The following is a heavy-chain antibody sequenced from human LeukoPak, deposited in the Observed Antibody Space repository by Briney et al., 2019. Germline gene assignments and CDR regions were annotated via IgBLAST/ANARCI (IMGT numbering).Heavy chain of an antibody. CDR1: GFIFSSTW. D-gene: IGHD1-7*01. CDR3: ATAGNYRFDY. Sequence: PGGSLRLSCAGSGFIFSSTWMHWVRQAPGEGLVWVSRINSDGSTINYADSVKGRLTISRDNTKNTLYLQMNSLRVEATALYFCATAGNYRFDYWGQGTLVTVSS. V-gene: IGHV3-74*01. J-gene: IGHJ4*02. CDR2: INSDGSTI.